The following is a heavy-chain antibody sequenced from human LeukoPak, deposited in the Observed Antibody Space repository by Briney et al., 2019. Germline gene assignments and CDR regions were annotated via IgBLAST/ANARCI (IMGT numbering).Heavy chain of an antibody. CDR3: ARGGYYNILTNFRSRISGFDY. J-gene: IGHJ4*02. CDR1: GGTFSSYA. CDR2: IIPIFGTA. V-gene: IGHV1-69*06. Sequence: SVKVSCKASGGTFSSYAISWVRQAPGQGLEWMGGIIPIFGTANYAQKFQGRVTITADKSTSTAYMELSSLRSEDTAVYYCARGGYYNILTNFRSRISGFDYWGQGTLVTVSS. D-gene: IGHD3-9*01.